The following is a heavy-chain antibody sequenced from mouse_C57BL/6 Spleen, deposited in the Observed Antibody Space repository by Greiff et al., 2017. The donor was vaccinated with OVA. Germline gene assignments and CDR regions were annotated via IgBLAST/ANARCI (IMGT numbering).Heavy chain of an antibody. CDR3: ASSGRITTDFDY. J-gene: IGHJ2*01. V-gene: IGHV1-80*01. CDR2: IYPGDGDT. Sequence: QVQLQQSGAELVKPGASMKISCKASGYAFSSYWMNWVKQRPGKGLEWIGQIYPGDGDTNYNGKFKGKATLTADKSSSTAYMQLSSLTSEDSAVYFCASSGRITTDFDYWGQGTTLTVSS. D-gene: IGHD1-1*01. CDR1: GYAFSSYW.